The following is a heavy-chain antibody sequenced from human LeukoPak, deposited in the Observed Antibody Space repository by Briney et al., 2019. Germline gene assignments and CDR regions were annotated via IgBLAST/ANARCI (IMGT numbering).Heavy chain of an antibody. V-gene: IGHV3-21*06. CDR1: GFTFSDYN. Sequence: GGSLRLSCAASGFTFSDYNMNWVRQAPGKGLEWVSVISSSSTYIYYADSVKGRFTISRDNAKNSLYLQMNSLRAEDTGVYYCARVSTAASLAIDYWGQGTLVTVST. CDR2: ISSSSTYI. J-gene: IGHJ4*02. CDR3: ARVSTAASLAIDY. D-gene: IGHD6-13*01.